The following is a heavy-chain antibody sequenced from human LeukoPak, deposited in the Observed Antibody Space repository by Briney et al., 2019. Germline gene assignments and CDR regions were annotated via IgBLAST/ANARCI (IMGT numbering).Heavy chain of an antibody. J-gene: IGHJ4*02. Sequence: GGSLRLSCAASGFTLGSYSMHWVRPAPGRGLEWVSYISSRSSTIFYADSVEGRFTIYRDNAKNTLYLQMNSLRDEDTAVYYCARGEEYWGQGTLVTVSS. CDR2: ISSRSSTI. CDR3: ARGEEY. CDR1: GFTLGSYS. V-gene: IGHV3-48*02.